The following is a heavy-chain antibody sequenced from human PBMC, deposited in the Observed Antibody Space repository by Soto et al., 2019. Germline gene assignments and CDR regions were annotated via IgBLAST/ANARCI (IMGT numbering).Heavy chain of an antibody. D-gene: IGHD3-22*01. CDR1: GGSISSGGYY. CDR3: ARSYYDSSGMDY. CDR2: IYYSGST. V-gene: IGHV4-31*03. J-gene: IGHJ4*02. Sequence: PSETLSLTCTVSGGSISSGGYYWSWIRQHPGKGLEWIGYIYYSGSTYYNPSLNSRGTITLDTAKNQFSLKLSSVTAAETAVYYCARSYYDSSGMDYWGQETLVTASS.